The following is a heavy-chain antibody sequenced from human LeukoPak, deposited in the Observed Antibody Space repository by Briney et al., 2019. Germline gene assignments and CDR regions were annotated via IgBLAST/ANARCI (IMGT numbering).Heavy chain of an antibody. V-gene: IGHV3-48*02. CDR2: ISSSGSTI. D-gene: IGHD1-26*01. CDR1: GFTLSSFG. CDR3: ARGSQYYDS. J-gene: IGHJ5*01. Sequence: GGSLTLSCVVSGFTLSSFGMNWVRQAPGKGLEWVSYISSSGSTIYYADSVKGRFTISRDKAKNPLFLQMSSLRDEDTAVYYCARGSQYYDSWGQGTLFTVSS.